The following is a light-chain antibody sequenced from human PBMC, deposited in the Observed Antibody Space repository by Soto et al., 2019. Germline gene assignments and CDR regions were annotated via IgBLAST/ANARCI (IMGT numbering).Light chain of an antibody. V-gene: IGLV2-23*01. CDR3: YSYAGSSTPYVV. J-gene: IGLJ2*01. CDR1: SSDVGSYNL. Sequence: QSALTQPASVSGSPGQSITISCTGTSSDVGSYNLVSWYQQHPGKAPKLMIYEGSKRPSGVSNRFSGSKSGNTASLTISGLQAEDDADYYCYSYAGSSTPYVVFGGGTKVPS. CDR2: EGS.